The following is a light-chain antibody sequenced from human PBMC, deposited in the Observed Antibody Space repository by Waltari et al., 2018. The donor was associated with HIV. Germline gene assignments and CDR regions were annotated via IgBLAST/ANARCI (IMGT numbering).Light chain of an antibody. J-gene: IGKJ2*01. CDR2: KAS. Sequence: DLQMTQSPSILSASVGDRVTITCRASQSVNTWLAWYQQKPGKVPKFLIYKASSLESGVPSRFSGNGSGTEFSLTISSLQPDDFATYYCQKYDTYPYTFGQGTKLEI. CDR3: QKYDTYPYT. CDR1: QSVNTW. V-gene: IGKV1-5*03.